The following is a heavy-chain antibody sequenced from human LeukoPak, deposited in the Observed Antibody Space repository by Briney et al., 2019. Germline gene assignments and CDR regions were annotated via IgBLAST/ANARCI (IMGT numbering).Heavy chain of an antibody. D-gene: IGHD1-26*01. CDR3: ARGRSNYYGMDV. V-gene: IGHV4-31*03. J-gene: IGHJ6*02. CDR2: IYYSGST. Sequence: SETLSLTCTVSGGSISGGGYYWSWIRQHPGKGLEWIGYIYYSGSTYYNPPLKSRVTISVDTSKNLFSLKVSSVTAGDTAVYYCARGRSNYYGMDVWGQGTTVTVSS. CDR1: GGSISGGGYY.